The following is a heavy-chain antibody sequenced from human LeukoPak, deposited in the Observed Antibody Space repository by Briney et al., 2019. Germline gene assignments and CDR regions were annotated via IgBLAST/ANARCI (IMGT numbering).Heavy chain of an antibody. CDR3: AKERDYGPADY. Sequence: PGGSLRLSCAASGFIFNKHAMSWVRQAPGKGLEWDSGLSGSGGSTDYADSVKGRFTDSRDNSKNTLFLQMNSLRAEDTAIYYCAKERDYGPADYWGQGTLVTVSS. D-gene: IGHD4/OR15-4a*01. J-gene: IGHJ4*02. V-gene: IGHV3-23*01. CDR2: LSGSGGST. CDR1: GFIFNKHA.